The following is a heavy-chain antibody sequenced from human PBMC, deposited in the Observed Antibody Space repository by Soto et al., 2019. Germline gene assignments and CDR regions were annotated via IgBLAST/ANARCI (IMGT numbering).Heavy chain of an antibody. V-gene: IGHV4-30-2*01. J-gene: IGHJ6*02. Sequence: SETLSLTCAVSGGSISSGGYSWSWIRQPPGKGLEWIGYIYHSGSTYYNPSLKSRVTISVDRSKNQFSLKLSSVTAADTAVYYCAACGGSCYPSSYYYYGMDVWGQGTTVTVSS. CDR1: GGSISSGGYS. D-gene: IGHD2-15*01. CDR3: AACGGSCYPSSYYYYGMDV. CDR2: IYHSGST.